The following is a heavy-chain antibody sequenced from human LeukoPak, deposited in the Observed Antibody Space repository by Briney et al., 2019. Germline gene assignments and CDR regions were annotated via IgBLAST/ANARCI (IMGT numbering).Heavy chain of an antibody. CDR2: INPNSGGT. Sequence: ASVKVSCKASGYTFTGYYMHWVRQAPGQGLEWMGWINPNSGGTNYAQKFQGRVTMTRDTSISTAYMELSRLRSDDTAVYYCARDGYYDGSGYWSQDAFDIWGQGTMVTVSS. V-gene: IGHV1-2*02. D-gene: IGHD3-22*01. CDR3: ARDGYYDGSGYWSQDAFDI. CDR1: GYTFTGYY. J-gene: IGHJ3*02.